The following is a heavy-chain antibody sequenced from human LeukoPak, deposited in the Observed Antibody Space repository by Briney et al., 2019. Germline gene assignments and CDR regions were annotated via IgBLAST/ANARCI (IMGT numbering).Heavy chain of an antibody. Sequence: GGSLRLSCAASGFTFSIYAMNWVRQAPGKGLEWVSSISGSSNYIYYADSVKGRFTISRDNAKNSLYLQMNSLRAEDTAVYYCARDRAAILRHFDYWGQGTLVTVSS. V-gene: IGHV3-21*01. CDR1: GFTFSIYA. CDR3: ARDRAAILRHFDY. J-gene: IGHJ4*02. CDR2: ISGSSNYI. D-gene: IGHD3-10*01.